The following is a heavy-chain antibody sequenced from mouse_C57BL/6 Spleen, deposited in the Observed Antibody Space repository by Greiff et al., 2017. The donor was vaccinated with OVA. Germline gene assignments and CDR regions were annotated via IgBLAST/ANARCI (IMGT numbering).Heavy chain of an antibody. D-gene: IGHD2-4*01. CDR2: INPSTGGT. V-gene: IGHV1-42*01. Sequence: VQLKQSGPELVKPGASVKISCKASGYSFTGYYMNWVKQSPEKSLEWIGEINPSTGGTTYNQKFKAKATLTVDKSSSTAYMQLKSLTSEDSAVYYCARHGYYDYFDYWGQGTTLTVSS. J-gene: IGHJ2*01. CDR3: ARHGYYDYFDY. CDR1: GYSFTGYY.